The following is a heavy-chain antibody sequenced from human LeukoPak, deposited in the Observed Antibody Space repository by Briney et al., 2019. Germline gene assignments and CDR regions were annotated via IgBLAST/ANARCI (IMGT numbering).Heavy chain of an antibody. J-gene: IGHJ4*02. CDR2: INPNSGGT. CDR3: ARSNGGYSGYELPD. D-gene: IGHD5-12*01. V-gene: IGHV1-2*02. CDR1: GYTFTGYY. Sequence: GASVKVSCKASGYTFTGYYMHWVRQAPGQGLEWMGWINPNSGGTNYAQKFQGRVTMTRDTSISTAYMELSRLRSDDTAVYYCARSNGGYSGYELPDWGQGTLVTVSS.